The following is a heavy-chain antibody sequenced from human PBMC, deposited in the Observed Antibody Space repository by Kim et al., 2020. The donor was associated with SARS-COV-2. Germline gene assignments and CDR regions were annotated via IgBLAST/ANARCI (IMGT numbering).Heavy chain of an antibody. V-gene: IGHV1-24*01. Sequence: ASVKVSCKVSGYTLTELSMHWVRQAPGKGLEWMGGFDPEDGETIYAQKFQGRVTMTEDTSTDTAYMELSSLRSEDTAVYYCATVLLYDFWSGYYPNWGQGTLVTVSS. CDR3: ATVLLYDFWSGYYPN. J-gene: IGHJ4*02. CDR2: FDPEDGET. CDR1: GYTLTELS. D-gene: IGHD3-3*01.